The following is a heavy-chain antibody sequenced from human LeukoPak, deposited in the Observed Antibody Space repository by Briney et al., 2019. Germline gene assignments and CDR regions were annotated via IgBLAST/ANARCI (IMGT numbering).Heavy chain of an antibody. CDR1: GYTFTTDY. J-gene: IGHJ6*02. Sequence: ASVKVSCKASGYTFTTDYIHWVRQAPGQGLGWMGIINPSGGSTTYAQKFQGRVIMTGDTSTSTVYMELRSLRSEDTAVYYCARGTNRGSGWFGYYYYGMDVWGQGTTVTVSS. V-gene: IGHV1-46*01. CDR2: INPSGGST. CDR3: ARGTNRGSGWFGYYYYGMDV. D-gene: IGHD6-19*01.